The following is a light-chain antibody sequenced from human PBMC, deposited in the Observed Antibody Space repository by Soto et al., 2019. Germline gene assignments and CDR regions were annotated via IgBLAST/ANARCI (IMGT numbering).Light chain of an antibody. J-gene: IGKJ4*01. Sequence: DIQMTQSPSSLSASVGDRVTITCRASQIISSYLNWYQQKPVKAPQLLIYGAYTLQSVVPSRFSGSGSGTYFTLTISILQHDDFTTYSCQQLTNYPTFGGGTKVEIK. V-gene: IGKV1-39*01. CDR3: QQLTNYPT. CDR2: GAY. CDR1: QIISSY.